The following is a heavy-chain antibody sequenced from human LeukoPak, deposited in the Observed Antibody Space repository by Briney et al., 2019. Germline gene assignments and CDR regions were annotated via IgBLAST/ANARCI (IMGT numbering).Heavy chain of an antibody. V-gene: IGHV3-66*01. CDR3: AKDKGVVPAAHYYMDV. D-gene: IGHD2-2*01. Sequence: GGSLRLSCTASGFTFSITYMAWVRQAPGKGLEWVSVIYGGGDAYYADSVKGRFTISRDNAKNSLYLQMNSLRAEDTAVYYCAKDKGVVPAAHYYMDVWGKGTTVTVSS. J-gene: IGHJ6*03. CDR2: IYGGGDA. CDR1: GFTFSITY.